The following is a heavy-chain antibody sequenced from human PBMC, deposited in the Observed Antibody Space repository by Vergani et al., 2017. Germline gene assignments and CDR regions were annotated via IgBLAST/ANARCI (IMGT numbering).Heavy chain of an antibody. V-gene: IGHV4-39*07. Sequence: QLQLQESGPGLVKPSETLSLTCTVSGGSISSSSYYWGWIRPPPGKGLEWIGSIYYSGNTYYNPSLKSRVTISVDTSKNQFSLKLSSVTAADKAIYYCARDQAYSTSWGGWFDPWGQGTLVTVSS. CDR1: GGSISSSSYY. CDR3: ARDQAYSTSWGGWFDP. J-gene: IGHJ5*02. CDR2: IYYSGNT. D-gene: IGHD6-13*01.